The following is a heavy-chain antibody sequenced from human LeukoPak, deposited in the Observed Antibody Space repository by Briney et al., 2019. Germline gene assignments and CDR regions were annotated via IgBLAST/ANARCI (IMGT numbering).Heavy chain of an antibody. CDR1: GFTFSSYW. Sequence: GGSLRLSCAASGFTFSSYWMSWVHQAPGKGLEWVANIKQDGSEKYYVDSVKGRFTISRDNAKNSLYLQMNSLRAEDTAVYYCARDEGDRITMVRGNYHYYMDVWGKGTTVTVSS. CDR3: ARDEGDRITMVRGNYHYYMDV. V-gene: IGHV3-7*01. J-gene: IGHJ6*03. D-gene: IGHD3-10*01. CDR2: IKQDGSEK.